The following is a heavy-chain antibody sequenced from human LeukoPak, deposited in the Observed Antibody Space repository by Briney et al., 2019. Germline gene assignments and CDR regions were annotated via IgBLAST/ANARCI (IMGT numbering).Heavy chain of an antibody. D-gene: IGHD6-13*01. Sequence: SETLSLTCTVSGYSISSGYYWGWIRQPPGKGLQWIGSIYHSGSTYYDPSLKSRVTISVDTSKNQFSLKLSSVTAADTAVYYCARGRSAATGGYWGQGTLVTVSS. CDR2: IYHSGST. J-gene: IGHJ4*02. CDR1: GYSISSGYY. CDR3: ARGRSAATGGY. V-gene: IGHV4-38-2*02.